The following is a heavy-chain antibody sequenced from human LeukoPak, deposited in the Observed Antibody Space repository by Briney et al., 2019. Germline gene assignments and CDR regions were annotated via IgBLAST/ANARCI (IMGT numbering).Heavy chain of an antibody. J-gene: IGHJ6*02. CDR2: ISAYNVNT. D-gene: IGHD2-8*01. CDR1: GYTFTSYG. Sequence: ASVKVSCKASGYTFTSYGISWVRQAPGQGLEWMGWISAYNVNTNYAQKLQGRVTMTTDTSTSTAYMELRSLRSDDTAVYYCARDRYCTNGVCPVYYYYGMDVWGQGTTVTVSS. CDR3: ARDRYCTNGVCPVYYYYGMDV. V-gene: IGHV1-18*01.